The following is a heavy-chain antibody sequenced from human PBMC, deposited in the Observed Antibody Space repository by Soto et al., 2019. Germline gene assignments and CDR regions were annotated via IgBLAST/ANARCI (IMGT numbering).Heavy chain of an antibody. Sequence: GGSLRLSCEASGFTFSGYGMHWVRQAPGKGLEWVAVISYDGLAQYYADSVQGRFTISRDNPKNTLYLQVNSLRAEDTAVYYCTKESVVVGGPNYFDYWGRGTLVTVSS. CDR1: GFTFSGYG. J-gene: IGHJ4*02. V-gene: IGHV3-30*18. CDR3: TKESVVVGGPNYFDY. CDR2: ISYDGLAQ. D-gene: IGHD2-15*01.